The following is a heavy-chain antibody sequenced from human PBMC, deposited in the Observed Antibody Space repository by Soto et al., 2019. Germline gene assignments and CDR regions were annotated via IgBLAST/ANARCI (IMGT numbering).Heavy chain of an antibody. CDR3: ARGGYCSSTSCYGTRRLYNWFDP. D-gene: IGHD2-2*01. Sequence: LRLSCAASGFTFSSYWMHWVRQAPGKGLVWVSRINSDGSSTSYADSVKGRFTISRDNAKNTLYLQMNSLRAEDTAVYYCARGGYCSSTSCYGTRRLYNWFDPWGQGTLVTVSS. CDR2: INSDGSST. V-gene: IGHV3-74*01. J-gene: IGHJ5*02. CDR1: GFTFSSYW.